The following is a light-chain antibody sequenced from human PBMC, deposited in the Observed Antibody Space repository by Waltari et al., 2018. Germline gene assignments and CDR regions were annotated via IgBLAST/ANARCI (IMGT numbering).Light chain of an antibody. CDR2: GGS. CDR3: VQAIAFPWT. CDR1: QSLLHSNGNTY. V-gene: IGKV2-40*01. Sequence: DIVMTQTQLSLPITTGEPASISCRSSQSLLHSNGNTYLHWYLQKPGQSPQLLIYGGSNRASGVPDRFSGSGSGTDFTLKISKVEAEDVGVYYCVQAIAFPWTFGQGTKVEIK. J-gene: IGKJ1*01.